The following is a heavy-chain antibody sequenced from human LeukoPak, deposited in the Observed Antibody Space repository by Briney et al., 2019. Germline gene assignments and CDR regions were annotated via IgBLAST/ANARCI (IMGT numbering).Heavy chain of an antibody. CDR2: ISYDGPNK. D-gene: IGHD6-19*01. CDR3: ARGVRIAVAGNIDY. V-gene: IGHV3-30*04. Sequence: PGGSLRLPCAASGFTFSSYAMHWVRRAPGKGLEWVAVISYDGPNKNYADSVKGRFTISRDNSKNTLYLQMNSLRAEDTAVYYCARGVRIAVAGNIDYWGQGTLVTVSS. J-gene: IGHJ4*02. CDR1: GFTFSSYA.